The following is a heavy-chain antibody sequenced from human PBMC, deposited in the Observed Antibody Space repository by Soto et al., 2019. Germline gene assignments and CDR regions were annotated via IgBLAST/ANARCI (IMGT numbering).Heavy chain of an antibody. J-gene: IGHJ4*02. V-gene: IGHV1-2*02. D-gene: IGHD6-19*01. CDR3: ARREQWLENFDY. Sequence: GASVKVSCKTSGYTFTGYYIHWIRQAPGQGLEWMGWINPNSGDTNYSQEFQGRVTMTSDTSITTAYVELTSLRSDDTAVYYCARREQWLENFDYWGQGTLVTVS. CDR2: INPNSGDT. CDR1: GYTFTGYY.